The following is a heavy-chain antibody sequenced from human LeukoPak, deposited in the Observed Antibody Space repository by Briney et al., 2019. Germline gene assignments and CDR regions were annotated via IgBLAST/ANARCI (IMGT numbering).Heavy chain of an antibody. Sequence: PGGSLRLSCATPGFTFTTYWMSWVRQAPGKGLEWVANIRQNGVTKYYADSVKGRFTVSRDNGIHSLFLQMNSLRAADTAVYYCARGDGSSSGLYFDSWGRGTLVTVSS. V-gene: IGHV3-7*01. CDR3: ARGDGSSSGLYFDS. CDR2: IRQNGVTK. CDR1: GFTFTTYW. D-gene: IGHD6-6*01. J-gene: IGHJ4*02.